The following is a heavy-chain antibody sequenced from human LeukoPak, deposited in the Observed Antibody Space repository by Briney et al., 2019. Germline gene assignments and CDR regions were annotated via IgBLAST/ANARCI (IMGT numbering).Heavy chain of an antibody. J-gene: IGHJ5*02. D-gene: IGHD2-15*01. Sequence: GSLRPSCAASGFTSSSYAINWGRQPPGTGRVSFSCIRGSGNTYYADSVRGRLTISRDNSKNTLYLQRTSLRVDDTAIYYCAKAGCSGGSCYFDPWGQGTLGTASS. CDR2: IRGSGNT. V-gene: IGHV3-23*01. CDR1: GFTSSSYA. CDR3: AKAGCSGGSCYFDP.